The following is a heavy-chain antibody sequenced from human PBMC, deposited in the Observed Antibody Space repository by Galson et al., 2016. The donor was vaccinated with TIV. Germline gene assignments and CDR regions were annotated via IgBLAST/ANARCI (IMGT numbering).Heavy chain of an antibody. CDR1: GSSFATFW. Sequence: QSGAEVTKPGESLKISCKASGSSFATFWVGWVRQMPGQGLEWMGVIYPADSETRYSPSFQGPVTISADKSISTAYLQWSSLKASDTAIYYCARHHDFWSGPGYFYMDVWGKGTTVSVSS. CDR3: ARHHDFWSGPGYFYMDV. J-gene: IGHJ6*03. D-gene: IGHD3-3*01. V-gene: IGHV5-51*01. CDR2: IYPADSET.